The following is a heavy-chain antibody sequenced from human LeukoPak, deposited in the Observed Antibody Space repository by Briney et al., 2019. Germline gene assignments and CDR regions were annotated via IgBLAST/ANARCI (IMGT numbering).Heavy chain of an antibody. V-gene: IGHV3-21*04. CDR2: ISSGSGYI. J-gene: IGHJ5*01. CDR3: AKDRANEQTIRGDNWFDS. D-gene: IGHD3-10*01. Sequence: PGGSLRLSCAASGVSFISYGMSWVRQAPGKGLEWVASISSGSGYIFYGDSAKGRFTISRDNAKDSLYLQMNSLRAEDTAVYYCAKDRANEQTIRGDNWFDSWGQGTLVTVSS. CDR1: GVSFISYG.